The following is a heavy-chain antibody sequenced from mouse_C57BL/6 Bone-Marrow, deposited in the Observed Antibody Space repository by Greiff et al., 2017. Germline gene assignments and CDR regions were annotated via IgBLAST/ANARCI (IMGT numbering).Heavy chain of an antibody. CDR1: GFTFSDYG. V-gene: IGHV5-17*01. CDR2: ISSGSSTN. Sequence: EVKLMESGGGLVKPGGSLKLSCAASGFTFSDYGMHWVRQAPEKGLEWVAYISSGSSTNYYADTVKGRFTISRDNAKNTLFLQMTSLRSEDTAMYYCAREGGRDYFDYWGQGTTLTVSS. D-gene: IGHD3-3*01. J-gene: IGHJ2*01. CDR3: AREGGRDYFDY.